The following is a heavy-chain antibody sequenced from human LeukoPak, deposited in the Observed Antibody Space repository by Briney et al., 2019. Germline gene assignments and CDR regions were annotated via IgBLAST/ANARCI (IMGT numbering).Heavy chain of an antibody. J-gene: IGHJ4*02. Sequence: TETLSLTCAVYGGSFSGYYWSWIRQPPGTGLEWIGEINHSGSTDYNPSLKSRVTISVDTSKSQFSLKLSSVTAADTAVYYCARVSTYSGSLDYWGQGTLVTVSS. D-gene: IGHD6-19*01. CDR2: INHSGST. V-gene: IGHV4-34*01. CDR1: GGSFSGYY. CDR3: ARVSTYSGSLDY.